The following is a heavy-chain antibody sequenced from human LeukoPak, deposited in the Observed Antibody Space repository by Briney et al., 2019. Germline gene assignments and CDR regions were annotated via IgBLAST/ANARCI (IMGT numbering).Heavy chain of an antibody. CDR2: IGKTGRDM. CDR1: GFNFSTST. V-gene: IGHV3-21*01. J-gene: IGHJ4*02. CDR3: VRGDNRDC. Sequence: GGSLRLSCAASGFNFSTSTMNWVRQAPGKGLEWISSIGKTGRDMYYANSVRGRFTISRDNAKNSLFLVMDSLRVEDTSVYYCVRGDNRDCWGQGTLVTVSS. D-gene: IGHD1-14*01.